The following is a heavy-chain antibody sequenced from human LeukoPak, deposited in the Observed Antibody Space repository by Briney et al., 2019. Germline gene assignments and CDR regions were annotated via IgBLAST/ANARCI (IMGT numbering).Heavy chain of an antibody. V-gene: IGHV4-38-2*02. J-gene: IGHJ5*02. CDR3: AREPGPGDNWFDP. D-gene: IGHD1-14*01. CDR1: GYSISSGYY. Sequence: SETLSLTCTVSGYSISSGYYWGWIRQAPGKGLEWIGSIYHSGSTYYNPSFKSRVTVSVDTSKNQFSLKLSSVTAADTAVYYCAREPGPGDNWFDPWGQGTLVTVSS. CDR2: IYHSGST.